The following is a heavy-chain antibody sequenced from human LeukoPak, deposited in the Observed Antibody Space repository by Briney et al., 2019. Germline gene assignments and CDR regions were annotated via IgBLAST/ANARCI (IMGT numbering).Heavy chain of an antibody. CDR3: ARDRSPEGYYDSSHWDYYHGMDV. J-gene: IGHJ6*02. D-gene: IGHD3-22*01. CDR2: IYYSGST. CDR1: GGSISSGGYS. Sequence: PSETLSLTCAVSGGSISSGGYSWRWIRQPPGKGLEWIGYIYYSGSTNYNPSLKSRVTISVDTSKNQFSLNLSSVTAADTAMYYCARDRSPEGYYDSSHWDYYHGMDVWGQGTTVTVSS. V-gene: IGHV4-61*08.